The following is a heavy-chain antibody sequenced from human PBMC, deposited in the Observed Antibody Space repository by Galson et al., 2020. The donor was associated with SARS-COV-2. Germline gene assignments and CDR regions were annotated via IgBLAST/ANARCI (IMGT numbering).Heavy chain of an antibody. D-gene: IGHD3-10*01. CDR2: IHRDGSTT. J-gene: IGHJ6*03. CDR1: GFTLSTYW. Sequence: GGSLRLSCAASGFTLSTYWMHWVRQAPGKGLVWVSRIHRDGSTTTYADSVQGRFTISRDNAKNTLYLQMSSLRAEDAAVYYCARESAVQGGYYMDVWGKGTTVTVSS. V-gene: IGHV3-74*01. CDR3: ARESAVQGGYYMDV.